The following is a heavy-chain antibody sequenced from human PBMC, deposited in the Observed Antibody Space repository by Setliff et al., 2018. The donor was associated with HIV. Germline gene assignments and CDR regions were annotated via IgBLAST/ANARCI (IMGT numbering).Heavy chain of an antibody. CDR3: AKAWGSGSTSCFPWTPRNYYYYGMDV. Sequence: PGGSLRLSCAASGFTFSAYAMTWVRRAPGRGLEWVSATTSNGRTTDYAESVRGRFTLSRDNSGNTLYLQMTSLRAEDTAIYYCAKAWGSGSTSCFPWTPRNYYYYGMDVWGHGTTVTVSS. V-gene: IGHV3-23*01. CDR2: TTSNGRTT. J-gene: IGHJ6*02. D-gene: IGHD2-2*01. CDR1: GFTFSAYA.